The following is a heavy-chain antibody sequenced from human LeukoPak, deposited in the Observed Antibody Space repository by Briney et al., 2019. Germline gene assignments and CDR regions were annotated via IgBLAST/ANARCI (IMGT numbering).Heavy chain of an antibody. CDR3: AKDMGPTYYYDSSGSNYYYYYGMDV. CDR2: ISWNSGSI. CDR1: GFTFDDYA. D-gene: IGHD3-22*01. Sequence: GRSLRLSCAASGFTFDDYAMHWVRQAPGKGLEWVSGISWNSGSIGYADSVKGRFTISRDNAENSLYLQMNSLRAEDTALYYCAKDMGPTYYYDSSGSNYYYYYGMDVWGQGTTVTVSS. J-gene: IGHJ6*02. V-gene: IGHV3-9*01.